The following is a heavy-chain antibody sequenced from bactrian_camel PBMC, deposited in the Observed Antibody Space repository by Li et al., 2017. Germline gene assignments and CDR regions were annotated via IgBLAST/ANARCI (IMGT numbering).Heavy chain of an antibody. J-gene: IGHJ4*01. CDR3: ATNGEKY. CDR1: GYTDSKHC. Sequence: VQLVESGGGLVQAGGSLRLSCALSGYTDSKHCMAWFRQAPGKGLEWVSTINSGGGNTYYADSVKSRFTISLDNANSAVYLQMNMVKSEDTALYYGATNGEKYWGQGTQVTVS. V-gene: IGHV3S1*01. CDR2: INSGGGNT.